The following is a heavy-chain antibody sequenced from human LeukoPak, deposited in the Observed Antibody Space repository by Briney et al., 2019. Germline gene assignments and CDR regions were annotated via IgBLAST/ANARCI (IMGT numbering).Heavy chain of an antibody. Sequence: SDTLSLTCTVSGGSLSGHFWSWFRRPPGKGLENIGYIHSSGSTNYNPSYKSRVTVSLEMSKNQFSLSLSSVTAADTAVYYCVRNGYGSWSTYWGQGALVTVSS. V-gene: IGHV4-59*07. CDR3: VRNGYGSWSTY. CDR2: IHSSGST. CDR1: GGSLSGHF. J-gene: IGHJ4*02. D-gene: IGHD3-10*01.